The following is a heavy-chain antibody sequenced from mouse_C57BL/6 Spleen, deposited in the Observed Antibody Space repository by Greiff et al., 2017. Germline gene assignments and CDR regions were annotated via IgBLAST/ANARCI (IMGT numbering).Heavy chain of an antibody. J-gene: IGHJ4*01. CDR1: GYSITSGYY. CDR3: ARTDGGAMDY. Sequence: EVKLQESGPGLVKPSQSLSLTCSVTGYSITSGYYWNWIRQFPGNKLEWMGYISYDGSNNYNPSLKNRISITRDTSKNQFFLKLNSVTTEDTATYYCARTDGGAMDYWGQGTSVTVSS. CDR2: ISYDGSN. V-gene: IGHV3-6*01.